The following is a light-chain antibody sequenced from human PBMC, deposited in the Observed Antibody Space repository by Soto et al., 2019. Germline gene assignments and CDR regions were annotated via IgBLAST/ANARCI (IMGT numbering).Light chain of an antibody. CDR1: QSISTY. Sequence: DIQMTQSPSSLSASVGDRVTITCRASQSISTYLNWYQQKPGKAPKLLLYAASNLQSGVPPRFSGSGSGTDFTLTISSLQPEDFATYYCQQNYRSPRTFGQGTKLEIK. J-gene: IGKJ2*01. CDR2: AAS. CDR3: QQNYRSPRT. V-gene: IGKV1-39*01.